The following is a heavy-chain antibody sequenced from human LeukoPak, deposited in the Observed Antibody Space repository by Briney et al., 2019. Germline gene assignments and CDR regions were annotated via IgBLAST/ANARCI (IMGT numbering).Heavy chain of an antibody. CDR1: GYTFTSYA. D-gene: IGHD2-2*01. J-gene: IGHJ6*02. CDR2: INAGNGNT. Sequence: GASVKVSCKASGYTFTSYAMHWVRQAPGQRLEWMGWINAGNGNTKYSQKFQGRVTITRDTSASTAYMELSSLRSEDTAVYYCARVRQLLTLGYYYGMDVWGQGTTVTVSS. V-gene: IGHV1-3*01. CDR3: ARVRQLLTLGYYYGMDV.